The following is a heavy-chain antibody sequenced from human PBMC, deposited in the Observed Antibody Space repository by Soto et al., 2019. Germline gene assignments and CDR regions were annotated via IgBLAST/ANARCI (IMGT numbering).Heavy chain of an antibody. D-gene: IGHD1-7*01. V-gene: IGHV3-33*01. Sequence: QVQLVESGGGVVQPGRSLRLSCAASGFTFSSYGMHWVRQAPGKGLEWVAVIWYDGSNKYYADSVKGRFTISRDNSKNTLYLQMNSLRAEDTAVYYCARSSRGTTVPPFDYWGQGTLVTVSS. CDR2: IWYDGSNK. J-gene: IGHJ4*02. CDR3: ARSSRGTTVPPFDY. CDR1: GFTFSSYG.